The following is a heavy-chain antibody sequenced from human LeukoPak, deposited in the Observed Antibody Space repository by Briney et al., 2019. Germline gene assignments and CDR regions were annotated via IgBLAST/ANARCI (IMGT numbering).Heavy chain of an antibody. V-gene: IGHV1-69*05. D-gene: IGHD2-2*01. CDR1: GGTFSSYA. J-gene: IGHJ6*03. CDR2: IIPIFGTA. CDR3: ARGGVRYCSSTSCYYYMDV. Sequence: SVKVSCKASGGTFSSYAISWVRQGTGQGLEWMGGIIPIFGTANYAQKFQGRVTITTDESTSTAYMELSSLGSEDTAVYYCARGGVRYCSSTSCYYYMDVWGKGTTVTVSS.